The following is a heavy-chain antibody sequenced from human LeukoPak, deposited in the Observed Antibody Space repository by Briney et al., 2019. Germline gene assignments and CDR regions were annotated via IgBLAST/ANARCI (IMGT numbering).Heavy chain of an antibody. V-gene: IGHV3-30*02. D-gene: IGHD3-10*01. CDR2: IRYDGSNK. CDR3: AKEATMVRGHD. CDR1: GFTFSSYA. Sequence: GGSLTLSCTASGFTFSSYAKHWVRHAPGKGVEWVAFIRYDGSNKYYADSVKGRFTISRDNSKNTLYLQMNSLRAEDTAVYYCAKEATMVRGHDWGQGTLVTVSS. J-gene: IGHJ4*02.